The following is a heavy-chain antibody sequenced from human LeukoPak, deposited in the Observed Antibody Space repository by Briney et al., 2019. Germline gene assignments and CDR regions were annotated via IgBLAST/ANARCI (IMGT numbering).Heavy chain of an antibody. D-gene: IGHD5-18*01. Sequence: SETLSLTCTVSGGSISSGDYYWSWIRQPPGKGLEWIGYIYYSGSTYYNPSLESRVTISVDTSKNQFSLKLSSVTAADTAVYYCARGLRGYSFVAHYWGQGTLVTVSS. CDR1: GGSISSGDYY. V-gene: IGHV4-30-4*01. J-gene: IGHJ4*02. CDR3: ARGLRGYSFVAHY. CDR2: IYYSGST.